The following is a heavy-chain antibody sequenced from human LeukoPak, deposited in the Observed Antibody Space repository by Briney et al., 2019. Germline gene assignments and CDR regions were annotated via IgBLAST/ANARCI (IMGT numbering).Heavy chain of an antibody. CDR3: ARTANFAAGYYIDY. V-gene: IGHV3-21*01. Sequence: GGSLRLSCAASGFTFSSYTMNWVRQAPGKGLEWVSSISGSSRHKYHADSVKGRFTISRDNAKNSLYLQMNSLRAEDTAVYYCARTANFAAGYYIDYWGQGTLVTVSS. D-gene: IGHD6-13*01. J-gene: IGHJ4*02. CDR2: ISGSSRHK. CDR1: GFTFSSYT.